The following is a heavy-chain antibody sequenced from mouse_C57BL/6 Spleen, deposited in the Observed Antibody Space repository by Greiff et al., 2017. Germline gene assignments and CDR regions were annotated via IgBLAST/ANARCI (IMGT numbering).Heavy chain of an antibody. CDR2: INPNYGTT. CDR1: GYSFTDYN. Sequence: VQLKQSGPELVKPGASVKISCKASGYSFTDYNMNWVKQSNGKSLEWIGVINPNYGTTSYNQKFKGKATLTVEQSSSTAYMQLNSLTSDDSAVYYCAISGDPYYAIDYWGQGTSVTVSS. V-gene: IGHV1-39*01. J-gene: IGHJ4*01. CDR3: AISGDPYYAIDY.